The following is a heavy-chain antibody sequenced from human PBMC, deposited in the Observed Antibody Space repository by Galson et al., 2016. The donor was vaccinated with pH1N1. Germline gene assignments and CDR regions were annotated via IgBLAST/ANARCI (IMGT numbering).Heavy chain of an antibody. V-gene: IGHV5-51*03. CDR2: IYPGDSDT. Sequence: QSGAEVKKPGESLKISCKGSGYSFTSYWIGWVRQMPGKGLEWMGIIYPGDSDTRYSPSFQGQVTISADKSTSTAYLQWSSLKASDTASYYCARYAVTYYYESSGYPAWYFDLWGRGTLVTVSS. CDR3: ARYAVTYYYESSGYPAWYFDL. CDR1: GYSFTSYW. D-gene: IGHD3-22*01. J-gene: IGHJ2*01.